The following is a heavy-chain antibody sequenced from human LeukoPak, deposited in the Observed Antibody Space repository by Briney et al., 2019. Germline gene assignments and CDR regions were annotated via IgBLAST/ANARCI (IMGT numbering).Heavy chain of an antibody. V-gene: IGHV1-2*02. D-gene: IGHD6-25*01. CDR1: GYTFTGYY. J-gene: IGHJ5*02. Sequence: GASVKVSCKASGYTFTGYYMHWVRQAPGQGLEWMGWINPNSGGTSYAQKFQGRVTMTRDTSISTAYMELSRLRSDDTAVYYCTRGAGGRSIAAEHNWFDPWGQGTLVTVSS. CDR3: TRGAGGRSIAAEHNWFDP. CDR2: INPNSGGT.